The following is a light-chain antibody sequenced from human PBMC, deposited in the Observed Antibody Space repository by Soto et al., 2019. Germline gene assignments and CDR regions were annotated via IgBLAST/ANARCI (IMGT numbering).Light chain of an antibody. J-gene: IGKJ2*01. CDR1: QSVTSNY. Sequence: EIVLTQSPGTLSLSPGERANLSCRASQSVTSNYLAWYQQKPGRAPSLLVYGASTRASDVASRFSGSGSGTDFTLTISRLEPEDFAVYYCQQYGSSPPYTFGQGTKLEIK. V-gene: IGKV3-20*01. CDR2: GAS. CDR3: QQYGSSPPYT.